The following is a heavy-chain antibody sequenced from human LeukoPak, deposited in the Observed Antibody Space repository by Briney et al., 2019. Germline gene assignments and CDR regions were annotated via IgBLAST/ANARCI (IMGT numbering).Heavy chain of an antibody. J-gene: IGHJ4*02. CDR2: INSDGSGT. D-gene: IGHD3-3*01. Sequence: PGGSLRLSCAASGFTFSSYWMHWVRQAPGRGLVWVSRINSDGSGTSYADSVKGRFTISRDNAKNTLYLQMNSLRAEDTAVYYCARGYDFWSGYYNYWGQGTLVTVSS. CDR3: ARGYDFWSGYYNY. CDR1: GFTFSSYW. V-gene: IGHV3-74*01.